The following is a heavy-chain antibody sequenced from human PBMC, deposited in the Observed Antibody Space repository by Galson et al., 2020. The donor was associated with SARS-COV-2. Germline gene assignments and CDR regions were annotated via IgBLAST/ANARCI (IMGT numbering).Heavy chain of an antibody. D-gene: IGHD1-1*01. CDR3: ARGGGGWNGLDLDF. Sequence: GESLKISCKASGYSFSTYHINWVRQAPGQGLEWMGWMIPNSGNTDYGQKFQGRVTMTWNSSISTAYMELSSLRSEDTAIYYCARGGGGWNGLDLDFWGQGTRVTVSA. CDR1: GYSFSTYH. CDR2: MIPNSGNT. J-gene: IGHJ4*02. V-gene: IGHV1-8*02.